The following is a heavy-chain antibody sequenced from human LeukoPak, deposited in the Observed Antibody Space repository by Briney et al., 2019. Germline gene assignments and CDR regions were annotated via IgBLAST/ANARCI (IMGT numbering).Heavy chain of an antibody. V-gene: IGHV3-7*01. D-gene: IGHD2-15*01. CDR3: ARDVIARNYYYYMDV. J-gene: IGHJ6*03. CDR2: IKEDGSEK. CDR1: GFIFSSYW. Sequence: GGSLRLSCAASGFIFSSYWMSWVRQAPGKGLEWVANIKEDGSEKDYVDSVKGRFTISKDNAKNSLYLQMNSLRAEDTAVYYCARDVIARNYYYYMDVWGKGTTVTVSS.